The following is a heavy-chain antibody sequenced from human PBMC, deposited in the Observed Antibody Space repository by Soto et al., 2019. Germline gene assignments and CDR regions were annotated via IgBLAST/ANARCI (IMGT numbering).Heavy chain of an antibody. CDR2: ISGSGGST. V-gene: IGHV3-23*01. CDR3: AKHAHSSSWYFYYYGMDV. J-gene: IGHJ6*02. CDR1: GFTFSSCA. Sequence: PGGSLRLSCAASGFTFSSCAMSWVRQAPGKGLEWVSAISGSGGSTYYADSVKGRFTISRDNSKNTLYLQMNSLRAEDTAVYYCAKHAHSSSWYFYYYGMDVWGQGTTVTVSS. D-gene: IGHD6-13*01.